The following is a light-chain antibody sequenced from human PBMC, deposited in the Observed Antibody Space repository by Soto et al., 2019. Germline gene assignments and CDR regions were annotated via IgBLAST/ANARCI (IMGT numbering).Light chain of an antibody. V-gene: IGKV1-5*03. CDR3: QHYNTYPWT. Sequence: DIQMTQSPSTLSASVGDRVTVTCRASQSISSWVAWYQQKAGKAPKLLIYKASALESGVPSRFSGSGSGTEFTLTISSLEPEDFATYYCQHYNTYPWTFGQGTKVDIK. CDR2: KAS. CDR1: QSISSW. J-gene: IGKJ1*01.